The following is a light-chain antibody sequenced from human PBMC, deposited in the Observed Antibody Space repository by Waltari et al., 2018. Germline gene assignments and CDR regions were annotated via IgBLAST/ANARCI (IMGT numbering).Light chain of an antibody. V-gene: IGLV2-14*01. Sequence: QSALTQPASVSGSPGPSITISCIGTSSDIGGYNYVSWYQQSPGKAPKLLIFEVSNRPSGVSHRFSGSKSGNTASLTISGLQAEDEADYYCSSYTSSTTWLFGGGTKLTVL. J-gene: IGLJ3*02. CDR1: SSDIGGYNY. CDR2: EVS. CDR3: SSYTSSTTWL.